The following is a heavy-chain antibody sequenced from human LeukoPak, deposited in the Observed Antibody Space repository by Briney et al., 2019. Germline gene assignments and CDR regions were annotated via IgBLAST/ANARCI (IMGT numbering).Heavy chain of an antibody. CDR3: ARVRYDILTGLFRGAFDI. V-gene: IGHV3-21*01. J-gene: IGHJ3*02. D-gene: IGHD3-9*01. CDR2: ISSSSSYI. Sequence: GGSLRLSCAASGFTFSSYSMNWVRQAPGKGLEWVSSISSSSSYIYYADSVKGRFTISRDNAKNSLYLQMNSLRAEDTAVYYCARVRYDILTGLFRGAFDIWGQGSMVTVSS. CDR1: GFTFSSYS.